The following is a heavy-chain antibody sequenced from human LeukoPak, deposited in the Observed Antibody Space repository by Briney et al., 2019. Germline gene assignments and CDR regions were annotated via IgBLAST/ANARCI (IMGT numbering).Heavy chain of an antibody. D-gene: IGHD3-22*01. CDR1: GFTFSTFP. J-gene: IGHJ4*02. CDR2: IQDDGATT. Sequence: GGSLRLSCAASGFTFSTFPMHWVRQAPGKGLEWVALIQDDGATTNYADSVRGRFTISRDNSKSTVYLQMNSLKPDDTAVYYCTTQSITLVVVISPFDYWGQGTLVTVSS. CDR3: TTQSITLVVVISPFDY. V-gene: IGHV3-30*02.